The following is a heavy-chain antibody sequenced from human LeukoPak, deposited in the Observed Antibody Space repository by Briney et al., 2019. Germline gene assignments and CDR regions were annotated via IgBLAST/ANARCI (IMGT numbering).Heavy chain of an antibody. CDR1: GGSISSGNYY. V-gene: IGHV4-61*02. CDR2: IYTSGST. Sequence: SETLSLTCTVSGGSISSGNYYWSWIRQPAGKGLEWIGRIYTSGSTNYNPSLKSRVTISVDTSKNQFSLKLSSVTAADTAVYYCAREVSNYVDYYYYMDVWGKGTTVTVSS. CDR3: AREVSNYVDYYYYMDV. J-gene: IGHJ6*03. D-gene: IGHD4-11*01.